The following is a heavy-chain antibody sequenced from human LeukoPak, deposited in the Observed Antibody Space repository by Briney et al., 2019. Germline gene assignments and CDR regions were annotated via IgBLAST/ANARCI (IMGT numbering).Heavy chain of an antibody. J-gene: IGHJ4*02. CDR2: ISAYNGNT. V-gene: IGHV1-18*01. D-gene: IGHD3-22*01. CDR3: ARDRGVRHYYDSSGYPV. Sequence: SVKVSCKASGYTFTSYGISWVQQAPGQGLEWIGWISAYNGNTNYVQKLQGRVTMTTDTSTSTAYMELRSLRSDDTAVYYCARDRGVRHYYDSSGYPVWGQGTLVTVSS. CDR1: GYTFTSYG.